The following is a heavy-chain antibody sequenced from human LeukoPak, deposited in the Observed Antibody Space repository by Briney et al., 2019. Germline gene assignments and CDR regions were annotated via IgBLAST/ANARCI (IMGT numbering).Heavy chain of an antibody. CDR3: AKGLYSSSWYFFDY. J-gene: IGHJ4*02. V-gene: IGHV3-23*01. CDR1: GFTFSSYA. Sequence: GWSLRLSCAASGFTFSSYAMSWVRQAPGKGLEWVSGISGSGGSTYYADSVKGRFTISRDNSKNTLYLQMNSLRAEDTAVYYCAKGLYSSSWYFFDYWGQGTLVTVSS. CDR2: ISGSGGST. D-gene: IGHD6-13*01.